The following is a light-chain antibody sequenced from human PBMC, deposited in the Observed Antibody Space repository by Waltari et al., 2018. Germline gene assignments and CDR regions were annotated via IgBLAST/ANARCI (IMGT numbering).Light chain of an antibody. Sequence: DIVMTLSPASLAVYLGERATINCKSSQTLFRSSDTRNHLAWYQQRPGQPPKLLIYWTSTRESGVPDRFSGGGSGTDFTLTISSLQAEDVAVYYCQQYFDIPTFGGGTKVEIK. CDR1: QTLFRSSDTRNH. CDR2: WTS. CDR3: QQYFDIPT. V-gene: IGKV4-1*01. J-gene: IGKJ4*01.